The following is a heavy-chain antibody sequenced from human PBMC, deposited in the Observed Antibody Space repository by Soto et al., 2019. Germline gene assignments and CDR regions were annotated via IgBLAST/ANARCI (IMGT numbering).Heavy chain of an antibody. CDR1: GFTFSSYD. CDR3: ARSYYYDSTGYYRTFDY. D-gene: IGHD3-22*01. V-gene: IGHV3-13*05. J-gene: IGHJ4*02. CDR2: IGTAGDP. Sequence: GGSLRLSCAASGFTFSSYDMHWVRQATGKGLEWVSAIGTAGDPYYPGSVKGRFTIYRENAKNSLYLQMNSLRAGDTALYFCARSYYYDSTGYYRTFDYWGPGTLVTVSS.